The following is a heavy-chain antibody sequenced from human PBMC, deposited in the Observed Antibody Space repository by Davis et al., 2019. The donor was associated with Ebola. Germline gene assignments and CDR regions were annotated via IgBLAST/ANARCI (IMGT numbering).Heavy chain of an antibody. CDR1: GFTVSSNY. J-gene: IGHJ4*02. CDR3: ARQDCSGGSCYVGY. Sequence: PGGSLRLSCAASGFTVSSNYMSWVRQAPGKGLEWVSVIYSGGSTYYADSVKGRFTISRDNSKNTLYLQMNSLRAEDTAVYYCARQDCSGGSCYVGYWGQGTLVTVSS. CDR2: IYSGGST. V-gene: IGHV3-53*01. D-gene: IGHD2-15*01.